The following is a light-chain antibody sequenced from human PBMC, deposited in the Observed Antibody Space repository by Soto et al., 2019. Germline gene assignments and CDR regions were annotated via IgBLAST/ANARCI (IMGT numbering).Light chain of an antibody. Sequence: DIQMTQSPSTLSASVGDRVTITCRASEGISSWLAWYQQKPGKAPKVMIYKASSLESGVPSTFSGSGSGTEFTLTITSLQPDDFGTYYCQQYSSYPYTFGQGTKLEIK. CDR2: KAS. J-gene: IGKJ2*01. CDR1: EGISSW. V-gene: IGKV1-5*03. CDR3: QQYSSYPYT.